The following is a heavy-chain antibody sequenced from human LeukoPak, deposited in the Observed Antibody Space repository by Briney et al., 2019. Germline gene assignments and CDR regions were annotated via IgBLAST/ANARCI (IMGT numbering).Heavy chain of an antibody. J-gene: IGHJ4*02. Sequence: SETLSLTCTVSGGSISSYYWSWIRQSPGKGLEWIGYIYYSGSTDYNPSLKSRVTISVDTSKNQFSLKLSSVTAADTAVYYCARVTVSSGHQPWYFDYWGQGTLVTVTS. D-gene: IGHD3-22*01. V-gene: IGHV4-59*01. CDR2: IYYSGST. CDR1: GGSISSYY. CDR3: ARVTVSSGHQPWYFDY.